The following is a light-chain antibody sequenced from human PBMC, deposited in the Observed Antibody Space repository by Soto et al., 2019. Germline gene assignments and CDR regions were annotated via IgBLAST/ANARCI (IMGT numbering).Light chain of an antibody. CDR3: CSYAGRYTYV. CDR1: SSDVGVYNY. CDR2: DVS. V-gene: IGLV2-11*01. Sequence: QSALTQPRLVSGSPGQSVSISCTGTSSDVGVYNYVSWYQQHPGKAPKVMIYDVSKRPSGVPDRFSGSKSGNTASLTISGLQSEDEADYYCCSYAGRYTYVFGSGTKLTVL. J-gene: IGLJ1*01.